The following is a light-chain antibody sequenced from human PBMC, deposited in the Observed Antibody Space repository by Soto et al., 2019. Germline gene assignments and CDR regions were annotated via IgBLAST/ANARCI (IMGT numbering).Light chain of an antibody. Sequence: DIQMTQSPSTLSGSVGDRVTITRRASQTISSWLAWYQQKPGKAPKLLIYKASTLKSGVPSRFSGSGSGTEFTLTISSLQPDDFATYYCQQSYSTPRTFGQGTKLEIK. CDR1: QTISSW. CDR2: KAS. V-gene: IGKV1-5*03. J-gene: IGKJ2*01. CDR3: QQSYSTPRT.